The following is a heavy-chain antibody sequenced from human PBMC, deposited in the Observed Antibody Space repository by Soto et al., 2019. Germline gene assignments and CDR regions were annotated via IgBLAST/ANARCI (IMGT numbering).Heavy chain of an antibody. CDR1: GDTFSDYY. D-gene: IGHD5-12*01. J-gene: IGHJ6*03. CDR3: ARESGGATATLDYYYFYMDV. CDR2: INPNSGAT. V-gene: IGHV1-2*04. Sequence: QVQLVQSGAEVRKPGASVTVSCRTSGDTFSDYYIHWVRQAPGQGLAWMGGINPNSGATNYAQKFRGWVTMTRDTSIRTVYMQLSRLRSDDTAVYYCARESGGATATLDYYYFYMDVWGTGTTVTVSS.